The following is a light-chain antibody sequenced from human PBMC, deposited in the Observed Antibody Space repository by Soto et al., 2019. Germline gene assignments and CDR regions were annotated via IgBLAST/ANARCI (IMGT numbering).Light chain of an antibody. CDR3: QRGHNWPLT. CDR1: QGISSE. CDR2: GAS. Sequence: EIVMTQSPATLSLSPGERAALSCRASQGISSELAWYQQKPGQPPRLLIYGASTRATGVPARFTGSGSGSDFTLTLSGLQSEDFAVYYCQRGHNWPLTFGQGTRLEI. V-gene: IGKV3-15*01. J-gene: IGKJ2*01.